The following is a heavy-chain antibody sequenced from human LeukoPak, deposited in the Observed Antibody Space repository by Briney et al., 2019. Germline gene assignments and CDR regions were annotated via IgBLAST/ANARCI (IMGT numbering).Heavy chain of an antibody. Sequence: GGSLRLSCAASGFTFSSYAMSWVRQAPGKGLEWVSAISGSGGSTYYADSVKGRFTISRDNSKNTLYLQMNSLGAEDTAVYYCAILPASAATVDYWGQGTLVTVSS. J-gene: IGHJ4*02. V-gene: IGHV3-23*01. CDR2: ISGSGGST. CDR3: AILPASAATVDY. CDR1: GFTFSSYA. D-gene: IGHD2-15*01.